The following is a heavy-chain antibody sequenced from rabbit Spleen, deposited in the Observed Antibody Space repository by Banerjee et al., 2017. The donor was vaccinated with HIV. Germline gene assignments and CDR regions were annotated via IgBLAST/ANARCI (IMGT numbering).Heavy chain of an antibody. D-gene: IGHD4-1*01. CDR1: GFSLSSYW. CDR2: IYPAKGST. V-gene: IGHV1S47*01. J-gene: IGHJ3*01. Sequence: QEQLEESGGGLLKTEGSLTLTCKASGFSLSSYWMSWVRQAPGKGLEWIGIIYPAKGSTDYASWVNGRFTISSDNAQSTVDLKMTSLTAADTATYFCARAIVPWLGLTRLDLWGPGTLVTVS. CDR3: ARAIVPWLGLTRLDL.